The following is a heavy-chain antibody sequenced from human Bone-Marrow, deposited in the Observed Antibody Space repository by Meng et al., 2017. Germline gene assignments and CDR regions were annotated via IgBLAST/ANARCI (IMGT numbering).Heavy chain of an antibody. CDR1: GGSISSYY. D-gene: IGHD3-10*01. J-gene: IGHJ1*01. CDR2: IYYSGST. Sequence: SETLSLTCTVSGGSISSYYWSWIRQPAGKGLEWIGYIYYSGSTNYNPSLKSRVTISVDTSKNQFSLKLSSVTAADTAVYYCATITMVRGVSFQHWGQGTLVTVSS. V-gene: IGHV4-59*01. CDR3: ATITMVRGVSFQH.